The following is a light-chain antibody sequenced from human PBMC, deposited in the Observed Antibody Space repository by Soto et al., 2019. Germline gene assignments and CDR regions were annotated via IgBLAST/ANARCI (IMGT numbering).Light chain of an antibody. V-gene: IGKV1-5*01. CDR3: QHYNSYPYT. CDR2: DVS. Sequence: DIQMTQSPSTLSASVGDRVTINCRASEDVNGCLSWYQHKPGTDPKLLIYDVSTLESGVPSRFSGSGSVTEFTLTINSLEPDDFETFYCQHYNSYPYTFGPGTKVDIK. CDR1: EDVNGC. J-gene: IGKJ3*01.